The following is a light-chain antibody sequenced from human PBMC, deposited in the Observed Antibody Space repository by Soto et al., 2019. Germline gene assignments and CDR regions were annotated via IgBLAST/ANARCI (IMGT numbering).Light chain of an antibody. CDR2: RAS. CDR1: RTVSNW. CDR3: QQYNSYALT. Sequence: DIKMTQSPSILSASVADRVTITCRASRTVSNWFAWYQHQPGRAPRLLISRASTLESGVPPRFSGSGFGTEFTLTIDSLQPDDFGTYYCQQYNSYALTFGQGTRLEVK. J-gene: IGKJ5*01. V-gene: IGKV1-5*03.